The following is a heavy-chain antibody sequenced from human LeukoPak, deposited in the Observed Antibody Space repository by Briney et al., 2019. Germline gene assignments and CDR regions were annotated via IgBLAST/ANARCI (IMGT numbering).Heavy chain of an antibody. J-gene: IGHJ4*02. CDR2: IGTHTGNR. D-gene: IGHD3-16*01. CDR3: TRAGATGPPSGGISPS. V-gene: IGHV1-18*01. CDR1: GYTFTKYG. Sequence: ASVKVSCKASGYTFTKYGVSWVRQAPGQGLEWMGWIGTHTGNRNYVKKFQGRVTLTTETSTSTAYMELKSLRSDDTAVYYCTRAGATGPPSGGISPSGGQGTLVTV.